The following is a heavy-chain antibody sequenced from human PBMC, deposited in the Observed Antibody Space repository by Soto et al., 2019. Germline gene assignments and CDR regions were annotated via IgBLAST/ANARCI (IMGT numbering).Heavy chain of an antibody. CDR2: FYYTGST. CDR3: ARLQRTATAYYYYYDMDV. CDR1: GGSISSNF. J-gene: IGHJ6*02. Sequence: QVQLQESGPGLVKPSETLSLTCTVSGGSISSNFWSWIRQPPRKGLEWIGNFYYTGSTNYNASLKSRVTISVDTSKNQFSLKLSSVTAADTAVYYCARLQRTATAYYYYYDMDVWGQGTTVTVSS. D-gene: IGHD2-21*02. V-gene: IGHV4-59*01.